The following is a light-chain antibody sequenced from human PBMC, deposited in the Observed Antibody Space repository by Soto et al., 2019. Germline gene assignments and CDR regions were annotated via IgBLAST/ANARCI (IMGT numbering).Light chain of an antibody. CDR3: SSYAGNNVLV. CDR2: EVN. J-gene: IGLJ2*01. Sequence: QSALTQPPSASGSPGQSVTIPCTGTSSDVGGYNYVSWYQQHPGKAPRLMIYEVNKRPSGVPYRFSGSKSGNTASLTVSGLHADDEAVYYCSSYAGNNVLVFGGGTKLTVL. V-gene: IGLV2-8*01. CDR1: SSDVGGYNY.